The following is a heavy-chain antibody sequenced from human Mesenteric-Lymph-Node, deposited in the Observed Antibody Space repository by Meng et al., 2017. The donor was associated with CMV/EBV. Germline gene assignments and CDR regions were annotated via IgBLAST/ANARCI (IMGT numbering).Heavy chain of an antibody. Sequence: QVHRIRWGHSLVKPSEPLPLTCPVYGGSFSGTYWGWIRQPPGKGLEWIGEINHSGSTNYNPSLKSRVTISVDTSKNQFSLKLSSVTAADTAVYYCARHQRWLKSEGGFNYWGQGTLVTVSS. CDR2: INHSGST. CDR3: ARHQRWLKSEGGFNY. J-gene: IGHJ4*02. D-gene: IGHD4-23*01. V-gene: IGHV4-34*01. CDR1: GGSFSGTY.